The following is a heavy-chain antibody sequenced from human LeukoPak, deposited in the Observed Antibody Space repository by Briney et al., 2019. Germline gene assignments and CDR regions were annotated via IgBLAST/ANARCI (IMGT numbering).Heavy chain of an antibody. CDR3: ARDPEDYGGNPSPSDY. J-gene: IGHJ4*02. Sequence: PGRSLRLSCAASGFTFSSYAMHWVRQAPGKGLEWVAVISYDGSNKYYADSVKGRFTISRDNSKNTLYLQMNSLRAEDTAVYYCARDPEDYGGNPSPSDYWGQGTLVTVSS. V-gene: IGHV3-30-3*01. CDR2: ISYDGSNK. D-gene: IGHD4-23*01. CDR1: GFTFSSYA.